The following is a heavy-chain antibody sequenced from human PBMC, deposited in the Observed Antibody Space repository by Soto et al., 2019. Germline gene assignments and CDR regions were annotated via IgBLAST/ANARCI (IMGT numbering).Heavy chain of an antibody. D-gene: IGHD6-6*01. CDR2: IIPLFSTT. CDR1: GGAFNNYG. Sequence: QVELVQSGAEVKKPGSWVRVSCNPSGGAFNNYGFTWVRQASGQVLEWMGQIIPLFSTTHYAQKVQGRVSITADGSTSTVHMQLSSLTSEDTAVYYCARDGNLSSAYGDFDYWGQGTLVIVSS. V-gene: IGHV1-69*01. CDR3: ARDGNLSSAYGDFDY. J-gene: IGHJ4*02.